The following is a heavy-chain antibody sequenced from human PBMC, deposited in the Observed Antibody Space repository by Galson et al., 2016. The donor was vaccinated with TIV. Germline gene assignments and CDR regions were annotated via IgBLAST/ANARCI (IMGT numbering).Heavy chain of an antibody. J-gene: IGHJ6*03. D-gene: IGHD3-3*01. V-gene: IGHV1-18*01. Sequence: SVKVSCKASGYTLSSYSISWVRQAPGQGLEWLGWISGYNGNKNYAQKFQGRVTMTTDTSTSTAYMELRSLRSDDTAGYYCARVPTKTFDFWSGYDNSFCMAVWGKGTTVIVSS. CDR3: ARVPTKTFDFWSGYDNSFCMAV. CDR2: ISGYNGNK. CDR1: GYTLSSYS.